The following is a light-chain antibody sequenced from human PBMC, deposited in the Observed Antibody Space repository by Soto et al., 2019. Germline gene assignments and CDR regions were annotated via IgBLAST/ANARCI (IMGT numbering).Light chain of an antibody. CDR2: AAS. CDR3: QQLNSYPIT. V-gene: IGKV1-9*01. J-gene: IGKJ5*01. Sequence: GDRVTITCRASQGISSFLAWYQLKPGKAPKFLIYAASTLHSGVSSRFSGSGSGTEFTLIISNLQPEDFATYYCQQLNSYPITFGQGTRLEIK. CDR1: QGISSF.